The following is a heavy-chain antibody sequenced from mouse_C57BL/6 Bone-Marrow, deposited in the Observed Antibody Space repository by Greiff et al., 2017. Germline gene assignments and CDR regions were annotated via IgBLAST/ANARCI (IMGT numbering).Heavy chain of an antibody. V-gene: IGHV5-16*01. D-gene: IGHD2-4*01. CDR1: GFTFSDYY. J-gene: IGHJ2*01. CDR3: AREADDSYFDY. CDR2: INYDGSST. Sequence: EVQLVESEGGLVQPGSSMKLSCTASGFTFSDYYMAWVRQVPEKGLEWVANINYDGSSTYYLDSLKSRFIISRDNAKNILYLQMSSLKSEDTATYYCAREADDSYFDYWGQGTTLTVSS.